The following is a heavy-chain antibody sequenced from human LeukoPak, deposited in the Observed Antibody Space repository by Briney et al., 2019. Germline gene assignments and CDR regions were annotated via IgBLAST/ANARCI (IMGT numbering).Heavy chain of an antibody. J-gene: IGHJ4*02. Sequence: ASVKVSCKASGGTFSSYATSWVRQAPGQGLEWMGGVIPIFGTANYAQKFQGRVTITADESTSTAYMELSSLRSEDTAVYYCARRNQLSPFDYWGQGTLVTVSS. D-gene: IGHD5-18*01. CDR2: VIPIFGTA. V-gene: IGHV1-69*13. CDR1: GGTFSSYA. CDR3: ARRNQLSPFDY.